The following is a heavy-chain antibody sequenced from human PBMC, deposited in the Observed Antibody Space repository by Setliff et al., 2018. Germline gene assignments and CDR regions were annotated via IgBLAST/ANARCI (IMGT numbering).Heavy chain of an antibody. D-gene: IGHD6-19*01. V-gene: IGHV3-21*01. CDR2: ISGRSSRI. CDR1: GFMFSSYS. Sequence: PGGSLRLSCAASGFMFSSYSMNWVRQAPGKGLEWLSSISGRSSRIYYAGSVRGRFIISRDNAKNSLYLQLTSLRAEDTAVYYCVREYSSGWYYFDYWGQGTLVNVSS. CDR3: VREYSSGWYYFDY. J-gene: IGHJ4*02.